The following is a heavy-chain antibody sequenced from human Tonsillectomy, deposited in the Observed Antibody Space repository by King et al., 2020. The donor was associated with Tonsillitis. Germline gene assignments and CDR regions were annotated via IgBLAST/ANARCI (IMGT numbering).Heavy chain of an antibody. CDR1: GFSFSSYG. V-gene: IGHV3-30*03. CDR3: ATFPGPDGNYYAGH. Sequence: VQLVESGGGVVQPGRSLRLSCAASGFSFSSYGMHWVRQAPGKGLEWVAIISYDGTHKYYADSVKGRFTISRDNSKNTVFLQMSSLRAEDTAVYYCATFPGPDGNYYAGHWGRGTLLTVSS. J-gene: IGHJ4*02. D-gene: IGHD4-11*01. CDR2: ISYDGTHK.